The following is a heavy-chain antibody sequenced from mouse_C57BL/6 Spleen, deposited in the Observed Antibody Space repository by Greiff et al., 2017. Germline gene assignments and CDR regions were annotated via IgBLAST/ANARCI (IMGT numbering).Heavy chain of an antibody. V-gene: IGHV1-26*01. Sequence: EVQLQQSGPELVKPGASVKISCKASGYTFTDYYMNWVKQSHGKSLEWIGDINPNNGGTSYNQKFKGKATLTVDKSSSTAYMELRSLTSEDSAVYYCARIDGYTGYFDYWGQGTTRTVSS. CDR1: GYTFTDYY. D-gene: IGHD2-3*01. CDR3: ARIDGYTGYFDY. J-gene: IGHJ2*01. CDR2: INPNNGGT.